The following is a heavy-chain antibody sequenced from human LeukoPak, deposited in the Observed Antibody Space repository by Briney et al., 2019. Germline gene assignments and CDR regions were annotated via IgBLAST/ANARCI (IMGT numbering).Heavy chain of an antibody. D-gene: IGHD6-19*01. Sequence: SQTLSLTCTVSGGSISSGSYYWSWIRQPAGKGLEWIGRIYTSGSTNYNPSLKSRVTISVDTSKNQFSLKLSSVTAADTAVYYCARDLAGPMDVWGKGTTVTVSS. V-gene: IGHV4-61*02. J-gene: IGHJ6*03. CDR3: ARDLAGPMDV. CDR1: GGSISSGSYY. CDR2: IYTSGST.